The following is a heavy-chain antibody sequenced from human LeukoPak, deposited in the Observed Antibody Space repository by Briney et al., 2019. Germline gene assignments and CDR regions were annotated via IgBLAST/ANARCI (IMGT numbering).Heavy chain of an antibody. D-gene: IGHD6-13*01. CDR3: ARGTEVDAQGWYSPLGMDV. CDR1: GYTFTSYV. CDR2: MNPNSGNT. J-gene: IGHJ6*02. Sequence: GASVKVSCKASGYTFTSYVINWVRQATGQGLEWMGWMNPNSGNTGYAQKFQGRVTMTRNTSISTAYMELSSLRSEDTAVYYCARGTEVDAQGWYSPLGMDVWGQGTTVTVSS. V-gene: IGHV1-8*01.